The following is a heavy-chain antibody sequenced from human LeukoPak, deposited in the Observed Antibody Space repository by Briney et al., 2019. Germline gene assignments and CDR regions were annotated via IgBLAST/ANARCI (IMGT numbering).Heavy chain of an antibody. CDR1: GFTFSSYA. V-gene: IGHV3-23*01. J-gene: IGHJ4*02. CDR2: ISGSGGST. D-gene: IGHD4-17*01. CDR3: AKEGSTDPRNYFDY. Sequence: PGGSLRLSCAASGFTFSSYAMSWVRQAPGKGLEWVSGISGSGGSTYYADSVKGRFTISRDNSKNRLYLQMNSLRADDTAVYYCAKEGSTDPRNYFDYWGQGTLVTVSS.